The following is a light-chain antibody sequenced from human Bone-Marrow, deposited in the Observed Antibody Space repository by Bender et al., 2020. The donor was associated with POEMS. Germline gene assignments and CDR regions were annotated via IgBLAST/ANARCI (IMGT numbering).Light chain of an antibody. CDR2: DVS. CDR1: SSDVGGYNY. Sequence: QSALTQPRSVSGSPGQSVTISCTGTSSDVGGYNYVSWYQQHPGKVPELIIYDVSKRPSGVPDRFSGSKSGNTASLTISGLQPEDEADYYCCSFAGTSYVFGTETEVTVL. CDR3: CSFAGTSYV. J-gene: IGLJ1*01. V-gene: IGLV2-11*01.